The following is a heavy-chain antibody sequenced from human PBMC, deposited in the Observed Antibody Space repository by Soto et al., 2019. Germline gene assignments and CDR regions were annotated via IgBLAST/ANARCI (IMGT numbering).Heavy chain of an antibody. CDR1: GFTFSSYA. Sequence: EEQLLESGGGLVQPGGSLRLSCAASGFTFSSYAMSWVRQAPGKGLEWVSVVSGSAGSTYYADSVKGRFTISRDNSKNTLYLQMNSLRAEDTAVYYCAKDASSGITSFDSWGRGTVVTVSS. V-gene: IGHV3-23*01. J-gene: IGHJ2*01. CDR2: VSGSAGST. CDR3: AKDASSGITSFDS. D-gene: IGHD3-3*01.